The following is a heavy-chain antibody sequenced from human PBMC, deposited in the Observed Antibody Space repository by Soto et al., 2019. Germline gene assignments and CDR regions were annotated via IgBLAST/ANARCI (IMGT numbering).Heavy chain of an antibody. J-gene: IGHJ1*01. CDR2: AHPDGRT. CDR1: GDSITNTHW. CDR3: APARAGCRRAGGYLEG. Sequence: QVQLQGSGPGLVKPSETLSLTCTVSGDSITNTHWLNWVRQPPGEGLEWIGEAHPDGRTNYHPSPKSRLAFSVDQSTDQVALKLTSVTAAEAAADFGAPARAGCRRAGGYLEGWGRVTLVTVS. D-gene: IGHD3-16*02. V-gene: IGHV4-4*02.